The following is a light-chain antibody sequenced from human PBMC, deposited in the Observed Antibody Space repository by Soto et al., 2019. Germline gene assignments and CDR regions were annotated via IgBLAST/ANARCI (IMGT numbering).Light chain of an antibody. J-gene: IGKJ2*01. CDR1: QCVSSN. CDR3: QQYNNWPPYT. V-gene: IGKV3-15*01. Sequence: EIVMTQSPATLSVSPGERATLSCRASQCVSSNLAWYQQKPGQAPRLLIYGSSTRATGIPARFSGSGSGTEFTLTNSSLQSEDFAVYYCQQYNNWPPYTFGQGTKLEIK. CDR2: GSS.